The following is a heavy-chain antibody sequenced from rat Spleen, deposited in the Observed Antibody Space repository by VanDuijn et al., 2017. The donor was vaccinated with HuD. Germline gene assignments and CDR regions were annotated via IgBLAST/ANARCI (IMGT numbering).Heavy chain of an antibody. Sequence: EVQLVESGGGLVQPGRSLKLSCAASGFTFSDYAMAWVRQAPKKGLEWVATIIYDGSSTYYRDSVKGRFTISRDNAKSTLYLQMDSLRSEDTATYYCARLEVQLYVMDAWGQGASVTVSS. D-gene: IGHD1-5*01. CDR3: ARLEVQLYVMDA. CDR1: GFTFSDYA. J-gene: IGHJ4*01. CDR2: IIYDGSST. V-gene: IGHV5-17*01.